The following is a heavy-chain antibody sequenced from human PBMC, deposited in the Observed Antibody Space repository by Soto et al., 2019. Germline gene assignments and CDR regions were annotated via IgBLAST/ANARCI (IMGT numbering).Heavy chain of an antibody. CDR2: ISTSSSSI. J-gene: IGHJ4*02. CDR3: VRDDFWRGYYRYFDY. V-gene: IGHV3-11*01. Sequence: GGSLRLSCAASGFFFSDYYMSWIRQAPGKGLEWVSYISTSSSSISYADSVRGRFTISRDNAKYSLYLQMNSLRAEDTAVYYCVRDDFWRGYYRYFDYWGQGTLVTVSS. D-gene: IGHD3-3*01. CDR1: GFFFSDYY.